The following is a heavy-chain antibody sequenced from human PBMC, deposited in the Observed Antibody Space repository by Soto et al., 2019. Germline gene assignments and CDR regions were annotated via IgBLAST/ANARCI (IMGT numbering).Heavy chain of an antibody. D-gene: IGHD3-16*01. J-gene: IGHJ4*02. CDR1: GYTFSTYA. Sequence: QVKLVESGGGVVQPGTSLRLSCAASGYTFSTYAMHWVRQAPGKGLEWVAVISYDGSNNYYADSVKGRFTISRDNSKNTLYLHMNSLRAEDTAVYYCAREGERNGVAKFDYWGQGTLVTVSS. V-gene: IGHV3-30-3*01. CDR3: AREGERNGVAKFDY. CDR2: ISYDGSNN.